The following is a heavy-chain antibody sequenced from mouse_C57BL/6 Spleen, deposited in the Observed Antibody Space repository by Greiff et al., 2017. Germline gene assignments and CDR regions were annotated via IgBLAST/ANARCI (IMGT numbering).Heavy chain of an antibody. CDR3: ARGHYGIPLDY. J-gene: IGHJ2*01. Sequence: VQLQQSGAELVKPGASVKLSCKASGYTFTSYWMHWVKQRPGQGLEWIGMIHPNSGSTNYNEKFKSKATLTVDKSSSTAYMQLSSLTSADSAVYYCARGHYGIPLDYGGQGTTLTVSS. V-gene: IGHV1-64*01. CDR2: IHPNSGST. D-gene: IGHD2-1*01. CDR1: GYTFTSYW.